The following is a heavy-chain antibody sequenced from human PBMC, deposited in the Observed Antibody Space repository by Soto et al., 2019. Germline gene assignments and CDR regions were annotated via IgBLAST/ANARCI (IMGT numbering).Heavy chain of an antibody. CDR3: ARDNYGDPIDY. J-gene: IGHJ4*02. CDR2: IQQDGSEK. V-gene: IGHV3-7*01. D-gene: IGHD4-17*01. CDR1: GFTFSRYW. Sequence: EVQLVESGGGLVQPGGSLRLSCVASGFTFSRYWMTWVRQAPGKGLVWVANIQQDGSEKNYVDSVKGRFTISRDNAKNSVYLQMNSLRGEDTAVYYCARDNYGDPIDYWGQGTLVTVSS.